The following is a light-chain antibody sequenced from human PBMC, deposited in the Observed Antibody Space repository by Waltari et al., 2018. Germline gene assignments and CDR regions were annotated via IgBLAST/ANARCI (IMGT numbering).Light chain of an antibody. J-gene: IGLJ2*01. CDR2: EVN. Sequence: QSALTQPASVSGSPGQSITISCSGTGSDVGRYNLVSWYQQHPGKAPKLIIYEVNMRPSGVSDRCSGSKSGVTASLTISGLQAEDEAVYFCCSFATNSIVIFGGGTKLTVL. CDR1: GSDVGRYNL. V-gene: IGLV2-23*02. CDR3: CSFATNSIVI.